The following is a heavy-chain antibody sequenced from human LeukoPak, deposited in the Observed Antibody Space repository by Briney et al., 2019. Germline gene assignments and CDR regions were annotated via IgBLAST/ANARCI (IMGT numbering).Heavy chain of an antibody. CDR3: AREGGYSYGDAPLHFDY. Sequence: PSETLSLTCSVSGGSISSYYWSWIRQPPGKGLEWIGYIYYSGRTSYNPSLKSRVTISVDTSKNQFSLKLSSVTAADTAVYYCAREGGYSYGDAPLHFDYWGQGTLVTVSS. J-gene: IGHJ4*02. CDR1: GGSISSYY. V-gene: IGHV4-59*12. D-gene: IGHD5-18*01. CDR2: IYYSGRT.